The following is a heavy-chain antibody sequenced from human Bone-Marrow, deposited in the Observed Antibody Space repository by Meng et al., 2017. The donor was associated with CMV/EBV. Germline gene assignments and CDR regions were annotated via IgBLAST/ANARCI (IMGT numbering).Heavy chain of an antibody. V-gene: IGHV6-1*01. J-gene: IGHJ5*02. D-gene: IGHD6-13*01. Sequence: SETLSLTCAISGDSVSSNSAAWNWIRQSPSRGLEWLGRTYYRSKWYNDYAVAVKSRITINPDTSKNQFSLQLNSVTPEDTAVYDCARVNFEFCRRFSSSSWYWFDPSGQGTLVAVSS. CDR2: TYYRSKWYN. CDR1: GDSVSSNSAA. CDR3: ARVNFEFCRRFSSSSWYWFDP.